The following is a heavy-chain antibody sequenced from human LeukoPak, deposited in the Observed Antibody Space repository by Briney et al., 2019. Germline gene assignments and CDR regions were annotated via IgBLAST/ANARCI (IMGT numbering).Heavy chain of an antibody. CDR2: ISSSSSYI. CDR1: GFTFSSYS. J-gene: IGHJ4*02. Sequence: GGSLRLSCAASGFTFSSYSMNWVRQAPGKGLEWVSSISSSSSYIYYADSVKGRFTISRDNSKNTLYLQMNSLRAEDTAVYYCARTHCSSTSCSLFDYWGQGTLVTVSS. D-gene: IGHD2-2*01. V-gene: IGHV3-21*01. CDR3: ARTHCSSTSCSLFDY.